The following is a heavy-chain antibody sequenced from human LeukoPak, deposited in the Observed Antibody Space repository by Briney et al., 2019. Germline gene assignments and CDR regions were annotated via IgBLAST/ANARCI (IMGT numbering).Heavy chain of an antibody. D-gene: IGHD4-17*01. CDR1: GFTFRDYS. Sequence: GGSLRLSCAASGFTFRDYSMNWVRQAPGKGPECVSYISPTSSNIFYVDSVKGRFTISRDNAKNSLYLQMNSLRAEDTAVCYCARDVRYGDYAGWFDPWGQGTLVTVSS. CDR2: ISPTSSNI. CDR3: ARDVRYGDYAGWFDP. V-gene: IGHV3-48*04. J-gene: IGHJ5*02.